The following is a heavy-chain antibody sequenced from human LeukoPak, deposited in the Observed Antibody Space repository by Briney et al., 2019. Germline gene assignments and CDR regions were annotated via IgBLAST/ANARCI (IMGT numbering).Heavy chain of an antibody. Sequence: SGGSLRLSCAASGFTFSSSWMSWVRQAPGKGLEWVANIKQDGSEKYYVDSVKGRFTISRDNAKNSLYLQMNSLRAEDTAVYYCARDRRYDFWSGSNWFDPWGQGTLVTVSS. CDR1: GFTFSSSW. CDR3: ARDRRYDFWSGSNWFDP. J-gene: IGHJ5*02. D-gene: IGHD3-3*01. V-gene: IGHV3-7*01. CDR2: IKQDGSEK.